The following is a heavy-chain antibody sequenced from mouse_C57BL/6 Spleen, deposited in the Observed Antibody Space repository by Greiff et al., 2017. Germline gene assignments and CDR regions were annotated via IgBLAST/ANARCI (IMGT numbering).Heavy chain of an antibody. CDR2: ISGGGGNT. V-gene: IGHV5-9*01. CDR3: ARQGYYGSSYFYAMDY. Sequence: EVKLVESGGGLVKPGGSLKLSCAASGFTFSSYTMSWVRQTPEKRLEWVATISGGGGNTYYPDSVKGRFTISRDNAKNTLYLQMSSLRSEDTALYYGARQGYYGSSYFYAMDYWGQGTSVTVSS. CDR1: GFTFSSYT. D-gene: IGHD1-1*01. J-gene: IGHJ4*01.